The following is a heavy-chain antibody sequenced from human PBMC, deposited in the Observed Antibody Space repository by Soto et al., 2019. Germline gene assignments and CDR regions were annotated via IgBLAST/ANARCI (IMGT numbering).Heavy chain of an antibody. Sequence: PGGSLILSCAASGFTFSSYGMHWVRQAPGKGLVWVSRINSDGSSTSYADSVKGRFTISRDNAKNTLYLQMNSLRAEDTAVYYCARSLGSGTKDYWGQGTLVTVSS. J-gene: IGHJ4*02. CDR2: INSDGSST. V-gene: IGHV3-74*01. CDR1: GFTFSSYG. CDR3: ARSLGSGTKDY. D-gene: IGHD1-1*01.